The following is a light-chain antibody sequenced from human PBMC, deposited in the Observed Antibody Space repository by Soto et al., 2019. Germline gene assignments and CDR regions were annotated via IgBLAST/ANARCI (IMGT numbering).Light chain of an antibody. CDR3: QQYGISPRT. CDR2: GVS. J-gene: IGKJ1*01. V-gene: IGKV3-20*01. CDR1: QGVTSNY. Sequence: EIVLTQSPGTLSLSPGEIATLSCRASQGVTSNYLAWYQRKPGQAPRLLLYGVSSRATGIPDRFSGSGSGTDFTLTISRLEPEDFAVYYCQQYGISPRTFGQGTKVDIK.